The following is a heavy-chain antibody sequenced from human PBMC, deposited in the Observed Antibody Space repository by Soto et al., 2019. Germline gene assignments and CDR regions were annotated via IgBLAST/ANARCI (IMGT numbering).Heavy chain of an antibody. CDR2: INHSGST. D-gene: IGHD6-19*01. Sequence: SETLSLTCAVYGGSFSGYYWSWIRQPPGKGLEWIGEINHSGSTNYNPSLKSRVTISVGTSKNQFSLKLSSVTAADTAVYYCARFLVVAGYFDYWGQGTLVTVSS. V-gene: IGHV4-34*01. CDR1: GGSFSGYY. J-gene: IGHJ4*02. CDR3: ARFLVVAGYFDY.